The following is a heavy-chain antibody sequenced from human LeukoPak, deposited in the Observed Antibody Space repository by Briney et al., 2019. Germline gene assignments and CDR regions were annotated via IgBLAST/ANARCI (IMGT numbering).Heavy chain of an antibody. CDR2: INPNSGGT. J-gene: IGHJ5*02. D-gene: IGHD6-19*01. V-gene: IGHV1-2*06. CDR1: GYTFTGYY. Sequence: ASVKVSCKASGYTFTGYYMHWVRQAPGQGLEWMGRINPNSGGTNYAQKFQGRVTMTRDTSISTAYMELSRLRSDDTAVYYCARDRRGIAVAGPGSFDPWGQGTLVSVSS. CDR3: ARDRRGIAVAGPGSFDP.